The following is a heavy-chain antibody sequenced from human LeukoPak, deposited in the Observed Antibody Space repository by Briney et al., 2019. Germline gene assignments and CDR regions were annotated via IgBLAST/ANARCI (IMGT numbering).Heavy chain of an antibody. J-gene: IGHJ4*02. D-gene: IGHD3-22*01. V-gene: IGHV4-4*02. Sequence: SETLSLTCAVSGGSIGSIEWFSWVRQTPGKGLEWIGESHQTGSTNYNPSLKSRVTISVDKSKNQFSLKLSSVTAADTAVYYCARDLGYYYDSSGYPLPYYFDYWGQGTLVTVSS. CDR3: ARDLGYYYDSSGYPLPYYFDY. CDR1: GGSIGSIEW. CDR2: SHQTGST.